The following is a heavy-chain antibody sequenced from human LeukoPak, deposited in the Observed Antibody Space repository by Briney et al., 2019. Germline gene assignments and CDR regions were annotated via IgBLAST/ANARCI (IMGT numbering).Heavy chain of an antibody. J-gene: IGHJ4*02. D-gene: IGHD2-2*01. CDR3: ASSIVYCSSTSCYFN. Sequence: GASVKVSCKASAYTFTGYFMHWVRQAPGQGLEWMGWINPNSGGTNYAQKFQGRVTMTRDTSISTAYMELSRLRSDDTAVYYCASSIVYCSSTSCYFNWGQGTLVTVSS. CDR1: AYTFTGYF. CDR2: INPNSGGT. V-gene: IGHV1-2*02.